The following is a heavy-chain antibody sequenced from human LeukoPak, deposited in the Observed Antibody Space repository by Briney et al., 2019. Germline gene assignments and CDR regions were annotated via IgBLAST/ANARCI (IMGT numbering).Heavy chain of an antibody. CDR3: ARVGEYYYDSSGYSR. CDR2: INPSGGST. J-gene: IGHJ4*02. CDR1: GYTFTSYY. V-gene: IGHV1-46*01. D-gene: IGHD3-22*01. Sequence: GASVKVSCKASGYTFTSYYMHWVRQAPGEGLEWMGIINPSGGSTSYAQKFQGRVTITRDMSTSTAYMELSRLRSDDTAVYYCARVGEYYYDSSGYSRWGQGTLATVSS.